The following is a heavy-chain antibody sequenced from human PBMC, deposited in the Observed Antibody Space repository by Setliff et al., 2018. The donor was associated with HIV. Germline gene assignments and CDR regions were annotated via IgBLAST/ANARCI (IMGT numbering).Heavy chain of an antibody. CDR3: ARHSGVASPNWFDP. J-gene: IGHJ5*02. D-gene: IGHD3-10*01. V-gene: IGHV4-4*09. Sequence: PSETLSLTCTVSGGSISSYYWSWIRQPPGRGLEWIGYIYSSGSTNFNPPLQSLVTISVDTSKNQFSLKFSSVTAADTAVYYCARHSGVASPNWFDPWGQGTLVTVSS. CDR1: GGSISSYY. CDR2: IYSSGST.